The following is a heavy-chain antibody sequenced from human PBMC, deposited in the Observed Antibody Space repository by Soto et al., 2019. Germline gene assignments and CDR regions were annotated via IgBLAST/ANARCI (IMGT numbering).Heavy chain of an antibody. Sequence: ASVKVSCKASGYAFTTYHMHWVRQAAGQGLEWMGMIDPSDGTTTYAQKLQGRVTMTRDTATSTVYMELSSLRSEDTAVYYCARDEVPDVKNDAFHIWGQGTMVIVS. CDR2: IDPSDGTT. CDR1: GYAFTTYH. J-gene: IGHJ3*02. CDR3: ARDEVPDVKNDAFHI. V-gene: IGHV1-46*04.